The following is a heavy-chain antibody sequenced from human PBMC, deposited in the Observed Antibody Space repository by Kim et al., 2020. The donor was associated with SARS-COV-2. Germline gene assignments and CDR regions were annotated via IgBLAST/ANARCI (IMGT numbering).Heavy chain of an antibody. J-gene: IGHJ4*02. CDR1: GGSISSSSYY. D-gene: IGHD5-18*01. CDR3: ARQLRTGSSYGYDFDY. CDR2: IYYSGST. Sequence: SETLSLTCTVSGGSISSSSYYWGWIRQPPGKGLEWIGSIYYSGSTYYNPSLKSRVTISVDTSKNQFSLKLSSVTAADTAVYYCARQLRTGSSYGYDFDYWGQGTLVTVSS. V-gene: IGHV4-39*01.